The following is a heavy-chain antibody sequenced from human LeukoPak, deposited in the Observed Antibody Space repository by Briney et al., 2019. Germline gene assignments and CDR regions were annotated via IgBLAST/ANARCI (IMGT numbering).Heavy chain of an antibody. D-gene: IGHD3-22*01. Sequence: SETLSLTCTVSGGSVNSGTYYWSWIRQPPGKGLEWIGNIYYSGSAYYNPSLKSRVTMSVDTSKNQFSLKLSSVTAADTAVYYCARKPIVNSAWYYFDYWGQGTLVTVS. CDR1: GGSVNSGTYY. CDR3: ARKPIVNSAWYYFDY. V-gene: IGHV4-39*07. J-gene: IGHJ4*02. CDR2: IYYSGSA.